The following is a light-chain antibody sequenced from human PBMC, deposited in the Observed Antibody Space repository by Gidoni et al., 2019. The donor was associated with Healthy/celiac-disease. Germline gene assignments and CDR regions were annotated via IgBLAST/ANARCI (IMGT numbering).Light chain of an antibody. V-gene: IGKV1-39*01. CDR3: QQSYSTLYT. J-gene: IGKJ2*01. Sequence: DIQMTQYPSSLSASVGDRVTITCRASQSISSYLNWYQQKPGKAPKLLIYAASSLQSGVPSRFSGSGSGTDFTLTISSLQPEDFATYYGQQSYSTLYTFGQGTKQEIE. CDR2: AAS. CDR1: QSISSY.